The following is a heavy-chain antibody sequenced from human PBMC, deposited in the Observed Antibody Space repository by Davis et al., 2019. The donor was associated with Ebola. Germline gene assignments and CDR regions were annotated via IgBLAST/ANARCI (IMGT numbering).Heavy chain of an antibody. CDR1: GGSFSTYY. CDR2: IYYSGTT. J-gene: IGHJ4*02. D-gene: IGHD6-19*01. CDR3: ARGSQWLGPDY. V-gene: IGHV4-59*01. Sequence: MPSETLSLTCTVSGGSFSTYYWSWVRQPPGKGLEWVGYIYYSGTTHYKPSLRGRVTISVDTSKKHFSLKLGAVTAADTAVYYCARGSQWLGPDYWGQGTLVTVSS.